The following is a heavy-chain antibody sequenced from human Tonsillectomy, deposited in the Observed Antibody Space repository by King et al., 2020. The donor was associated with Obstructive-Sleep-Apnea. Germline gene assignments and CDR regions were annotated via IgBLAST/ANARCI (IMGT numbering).Heavy chain of an antibody. D-gene: IGHD1-26*01. J-gene: IGHJ4*02. CDR2: ISYDGSNK. CDR3: ARERWELLTYFDY. Sequence: VQLVESGGGVVQPGRSLRLSCAASGFTFSSYAMHWVRQAPGKGLEWVAVISYDGSNKYYADSVKGRFTISRDNSKNTLYLQMNSLRAEDTAVYYCARERWELLTYFDYWGQGTLVTVSS. V-gene: IGHV3-30*04. CDR1: GFTFSSYA.